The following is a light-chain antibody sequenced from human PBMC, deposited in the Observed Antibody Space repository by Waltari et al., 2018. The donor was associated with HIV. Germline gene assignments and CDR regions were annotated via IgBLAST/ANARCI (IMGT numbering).Light chain of an antibody. Sequence: QSALTQSASVSGSPGQSITISCTGTSSDVGSYNLVSRYQHHPGKAPKLMIYELNKRPSGVSNRFSGSKSGNTASLTISGLQAEDEADYYCCSYAGSSTSVVFGGGTKLTVL. J-gene: IGLJ2*01. CDR2: ELN. CDR1: SSDVGSYNL. V-gene: IGLV2-23*02. CDR3: CSYAGSSTSVV.